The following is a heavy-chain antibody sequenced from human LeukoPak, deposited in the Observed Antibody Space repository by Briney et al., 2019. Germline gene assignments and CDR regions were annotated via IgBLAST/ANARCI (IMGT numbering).Heavy chain of an antibody. CDR3: ASRDY. V-gene: IGHV3-9*01. Sequence: GGSLRLSCAASGFTFDDYAMHWVRQAPGEGLEWVLGISRNSGSIGYADSVKGRFTISRDNAKNSLYLQMNSLRAEDTALYYCASRDYWGQGTLATVSS. CDR1: GFTFDDYA. CDR2: ISRNSGSI. J-gene: IGHJ4*02.